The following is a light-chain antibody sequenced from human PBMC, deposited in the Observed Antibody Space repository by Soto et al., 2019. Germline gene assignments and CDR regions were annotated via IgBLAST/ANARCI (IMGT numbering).Light chain of an antibody. J-gene: IGKJ1*01. Sequence: EIVLTQSPGTLSLTPGERATLSCRASQSVSSSYLAWYQQKPGQAPRLLIYGASSRATGIPDRFSGSGAGTDFTLTISGLESEDFAVYYCQQYGSSGTFGQGTKVDI. CDR1: QSVSSSY. CDR3: QQYGSSGT. CDR2: GAS. V-gene: IGKV3-20*01.